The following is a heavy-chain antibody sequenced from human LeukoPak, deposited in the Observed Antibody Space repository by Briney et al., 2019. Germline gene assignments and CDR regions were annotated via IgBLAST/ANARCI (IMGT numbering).Heavy chain of an antibody. V-gene: IGHV1-2*02. CDR2: INPNSGGT. J-gene: IGHJ4*02. D-gene: IGHD3-3*01. Sequence: ASVKVSCKASGYTFTGNYMHWVRQAPGQGLEWMGWINPNSGGTNYAQKFQGRVTMTRDTSISTAYMELSRLRSDDTAVYYCARVNMYDFWSGYYTGMRKYFDYWGQGTLVTVSS. CDR3: ARVNMYDFWSGYYTGMRKYFDY. CDR1: GYTFTGNY.